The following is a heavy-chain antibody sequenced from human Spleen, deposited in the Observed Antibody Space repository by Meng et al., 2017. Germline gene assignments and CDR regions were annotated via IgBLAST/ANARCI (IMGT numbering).Heavy chain of an antibody. J-gene: IGHJ4*02. Sequence: LQQWGAGLLKPSETPSLTFVVSGGSFSDYYWSWIRQPPGKGLEWIGEINHSGSTNYNPSLESRATISVDTSQNNLSLKLSSVTAADSAVYYCARGPTTMAHDFDYWGQGTLVTVSS. V-gene: IGHV4-34*01. CDR1: GGSFSDYY. CDR3: ARGPTTMAHDFDY. D-gene: IGHD4-11*01. CDR2: INHSGST.